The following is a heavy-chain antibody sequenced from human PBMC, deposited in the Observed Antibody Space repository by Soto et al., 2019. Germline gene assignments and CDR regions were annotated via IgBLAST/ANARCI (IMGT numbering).Heavy chain of an antibody. D-gene: IGHD3-10*01. CDR2: IYYTGST. Sequence: PSETLSLTCAVSGESVIDYYWSWIRQPPGKGLEWIGHIYYTGSTSYNPSLRSRVTMSQDTSKNQFSLKLASVTAADTAVYYCARSGYYGFVYWGQGALVTVSS. V-gene: IGHV4-59*02. CDR1: GESVIDYY. CDR3: ARSGYYGFVY. J-gene: IGHJ4*02.